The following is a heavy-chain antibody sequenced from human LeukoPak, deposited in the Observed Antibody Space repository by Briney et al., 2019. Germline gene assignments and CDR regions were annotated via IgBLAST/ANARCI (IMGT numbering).Heavy chain of an antibody. V-gene: IGHV4-38-2*02. CDR3: ARTVGAAATLSFDY. CDR2: IYHSGGT. D-gene: IGHD2-15*01. CDR1: GYSISSGYY. J-gene: IGHJ4*02. Sequence: SETLSLTCTVSGYSISSGYYWGWIRQPPGKGLEWIGSIYHSGGTYYNPSLKSRVTISVDTSKNQFSLKLSSVTAADTAVYYCARTVGAAATLSFDYWGQGTLVTVSS.